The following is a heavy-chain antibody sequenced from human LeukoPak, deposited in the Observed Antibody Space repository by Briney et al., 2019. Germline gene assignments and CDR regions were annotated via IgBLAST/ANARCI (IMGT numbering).Heavy chain of an antibody. J-gene: IGHJ4*02. CDR2: INHSGST. CDR3: AGSGYSGYDLNY. V-gene: IGHV4-34*01. Sequence: SETLSLTCAVYGGSFSGYYWSWIRQPPGKGLEWIGEINHSGSTNYNPSPKSRVTISVDTSENQFSLKLSSVTAADTAVYYCAGSGYSGYDLNYWGQGTLVTVSS. CDR1: GGSFSGYY. D-gene: IGHD5-12*01.